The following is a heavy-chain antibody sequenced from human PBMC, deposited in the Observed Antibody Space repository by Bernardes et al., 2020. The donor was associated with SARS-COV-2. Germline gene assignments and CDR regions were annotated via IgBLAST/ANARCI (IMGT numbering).Heavy chain of an antibody. J-gene: IGHJ4*02. CDR2: IVDDGTTI. Sequence: GGSRRLSCAASGFTFSDYYMIWIRQAPGKGLEWISYIVDDGTTIYYADSVKGRFTISRDNAKNSLYLQMNSLRAEDTAVYYCARDTYGDNIDYWGQGTLVTVSS. D-gene: IGHD4-17*01. CDR3: ARDTYGDNIDY. CDR1: GFTFSDYY. V-gene: IGHV3-11*01.